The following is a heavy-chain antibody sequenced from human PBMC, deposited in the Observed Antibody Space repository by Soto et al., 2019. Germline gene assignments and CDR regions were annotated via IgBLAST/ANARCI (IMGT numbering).Heavy chain of an antibody. D-gene: IGHD2-8*01. J-gene: IGHJ6*02. CDR3: ATPLAYAMRGWDGLDV. Sequence: QVQLVQSGAEVQKPGSSVKVSCKASGGTFSSYVIGWVRQAPGQGLEWMGGIISIFGTTHYAQRFQGRVTITEDESPSTGYMELSSLRSEDTAVYYCATPLAYAMRGWDGLDVWCQGTTVTVSS. CDR1: GGTFSSYV. V-gene: IGHV1-69*01. CDR2: IISIFGTT.